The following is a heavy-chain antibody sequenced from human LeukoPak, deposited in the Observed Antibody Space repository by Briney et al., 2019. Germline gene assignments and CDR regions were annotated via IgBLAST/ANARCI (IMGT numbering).Heavy chain of an antibody. CDR1: GFTFSSYA. CDR2: ISYDGSNK. Sequence: QPGGSLRLSCAASGFTFSSYAMHWVRQAPGKGLEWVAVISYDGSNKYYADSVKGRFTISRDNSKNTLYLQMNSLRAEDTALYYCARDFCSGGSCYLFDFWGQGTLVTVSS. J-gene: IGHJ4*02. V-gene: IGHV3-30-3*01. D-gene: IGHD2-15*01. CDR3: ARDFCSGGSCYLFDF.